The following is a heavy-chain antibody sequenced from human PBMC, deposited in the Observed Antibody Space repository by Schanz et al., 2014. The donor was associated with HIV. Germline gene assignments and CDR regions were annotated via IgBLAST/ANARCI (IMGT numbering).Heavy chain of an antibody. CDR2: ISVYNGNT. CDR1: GYTFTRYG. CDR3: ARGQGWGATAFKFDY. Sequence: QVQLVQSGAEVKKPGASVKVSCKASGYTFTRYGISWVRQAPGQGLEWMGWISVYNGNTNYSEKLQGRVTMTTDTSTSTAYTELRSLRSDDTAVYYCARGQGWGATAFKFDYWGQGTLVTVST. J-gene: IGHJ4*02. V-gene: IGHV1-18*01. D-gene: IGHD1-26*01.